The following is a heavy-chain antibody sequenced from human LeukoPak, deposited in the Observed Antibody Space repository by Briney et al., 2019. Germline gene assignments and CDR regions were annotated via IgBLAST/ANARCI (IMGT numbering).Heavy chain of an antibody. D-gene: IGHD3-9*01. CDR3: ATGDYDILTGPDY. CDR1: GYTFTSYY. J-gene: IGHJ4*02. CDR2: INPSGGSI. V-gene: IGHV1-46*01. Sequence: GASVKVSCKASGYTFTSYYMHWVRQAPGQGLEWMGKINPSGGSISYAQKFQGRVTMTRDMSTSTVYMELSSLRSEDTAVYYCATGDYDILTGPDYWGQGTLVTVSS.